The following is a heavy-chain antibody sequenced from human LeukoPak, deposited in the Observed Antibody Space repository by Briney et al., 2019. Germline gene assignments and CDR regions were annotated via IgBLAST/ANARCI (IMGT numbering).Heavy chain of an antibody. J-gene: IGHJ4*02. Sequence: GGSLRLSCAASGFTFSSYWMSWVRQAPGKGLEWVANIKQDGSEKYYVDSVKGRFTISRDNAKNTLYLQMNSLRAEDTAVYYCARGSKSYGDYIRSRIHYFDYWGQGTLVTVSS. CDR3: ARGSKSYGDYIRSRIHYFDY. CDR2: IKQDGSEK. D-gene: IGHD4-17*01. V-gene: IGHV3-7*04. CDR1: GFTFSSYW.